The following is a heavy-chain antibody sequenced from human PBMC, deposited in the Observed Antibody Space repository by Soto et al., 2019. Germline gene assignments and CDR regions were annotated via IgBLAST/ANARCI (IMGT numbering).Heavy chain of an antibody. J-gene: IGHJ5*02. CDR3: ARDDDYEANAIDL. Sequence: QVQLVESGGGVVQPGRSLRLSCVASGFTFSRYGMHWVRQAPGKGLEWVAVIWNDGSKQDYDDSVKGRFTISRDNSKNTLYLEMDSLRDEDTSVYYCARDDDYEANAIDLWGQGTLVTVSS. D-gene: IGHD4-17*01. CDR1: GFTFSRYG. CDR2: IWNDGSKQ. V-gene: IGHV3-33*01.